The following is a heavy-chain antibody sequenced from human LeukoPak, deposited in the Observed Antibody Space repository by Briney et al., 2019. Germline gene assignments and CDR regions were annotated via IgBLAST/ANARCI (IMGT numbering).Heavy chain of an antibody. Sequence: EASVTVSCKASGYTFIGNYMHWVRQAPGQGLEWMGWINPNSGGTNYAQKFQGRVTMTRDTSISTAYMELSRLRSDDTAVYYCARDPVELATTEYDYWGQGTLVTVSS. CDR3: ARDPVELATTEYDY. D-gene: IGHD5-24*01. V-gene: IGHV1-2*02. CDR2: INPNSGGT. CDR1: GYTFIGNY. J-gene: IGHJ4*02.